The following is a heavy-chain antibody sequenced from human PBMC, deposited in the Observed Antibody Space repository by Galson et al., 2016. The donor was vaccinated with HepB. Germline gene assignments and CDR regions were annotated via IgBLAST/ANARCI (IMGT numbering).Heavy chain of an antibody. CDR3: VHRLGCSRGTCHRFDC. V-gene: IGHV2-5*02. D-gene: IGHD2-15*01. CDR2: IYWDDDN. Sequence: PALVKPTQTLTLTCTFSGFSLSTKGEGVGWIRQPPGKALEWLVLIYWDDDNRYSPSLRSRLTISKATSKNQVVLKMANMDPVDTTTYFCVHRLGCSRGTCHRFDCWGQGILVTVSS. CDR1: GFSLSTKGEG. J-gene: IGHJ4*02.